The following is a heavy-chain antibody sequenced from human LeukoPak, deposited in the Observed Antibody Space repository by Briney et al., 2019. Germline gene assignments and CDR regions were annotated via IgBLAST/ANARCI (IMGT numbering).Heavy chain of an antibody. CDR3: AKGLIAVAGHFDY. J-gene: IGHJ4*02. V-gene: IGHV3-9*01. D-gene: IGHD6-19*01. CDR2: ISWNSGSI. CDR1: GFTFDDYA. Sequence: GGSLRVSCAASGFTFDDYAMHWVRQAPGKGLEWVSGISWNSGSIGYADSVKGRFTISRDNAKNSLYLQMNSLRAEDTALYYCAKGLIAVAGHFDYWGQGTLVTVSS.